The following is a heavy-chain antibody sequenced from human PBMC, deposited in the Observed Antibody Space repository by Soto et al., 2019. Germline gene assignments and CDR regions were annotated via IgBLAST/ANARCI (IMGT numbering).Heavy chain of an antibody. CDR1: GGTFSSYA. CDR2: IIPIFGTA. Sequence: SVKVSCKASGGTFSSYAISWVRQAPGQGLEWMGGIIPIFGTANYAQNFQGRVTITADESTSTAYMELSSLRSEDTAVYYCASAPVVSSSFARSYYFDYWGQGTLVTVSS. V-gene: IGHV1-69*13. CDR3: ASAPVVSSSFARSYYFDY. D-gene: IGHD6-6*01. J-gene: IGHJ4*02.